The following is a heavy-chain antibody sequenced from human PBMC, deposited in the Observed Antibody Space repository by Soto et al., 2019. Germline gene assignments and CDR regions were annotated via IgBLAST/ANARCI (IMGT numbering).Heavy chain of an antibody. V-gene: IGHV4-61*01. CDR3: PSFVRSCGGTACYARAKV. Sequence: PSETLSLTCTVSGGSVSSDTHYWSWIRQPPGKRLEWIGFIYSSGSTNYNPSLKSRVTMSVDTSKNQFSLKLRSVIVADTAVYHCPSFVRSCGGTACYARAKVLGQGTTGTVSS. CDR2: IYSSGST. CDR1: GGSVSSDTHY. J-gene: IGHJ6*02. D-gene: IGHD3-16*01.